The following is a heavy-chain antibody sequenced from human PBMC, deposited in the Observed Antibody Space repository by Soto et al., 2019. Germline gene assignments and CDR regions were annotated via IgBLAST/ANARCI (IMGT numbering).Heavy chain of an antibody. Sequence: QPGGSLRLSCAASGFTFSSYAMTWVRQAPGRGLEWVSSLSGSGGATYYADSVKGRFTISRDNSKSTLYLQINSLRAEDTAIYYCTKGPSSSNYYEYWGQGTQVTVSS. D-gene: IGHD3-22*01. CDR3: TKGPSSSNYYEY. CDR2: LSGSGGAT. CDR1: GFTFSSYA. V-gene: IGHV3-23*01. J-gene: IGHJ4*02.